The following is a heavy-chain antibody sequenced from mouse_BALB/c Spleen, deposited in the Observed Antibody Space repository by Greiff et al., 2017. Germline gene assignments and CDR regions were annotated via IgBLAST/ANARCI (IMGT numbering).Heavy chain of an antibody. D-gene: IGHD2-4*01. CDR2: IWTGGGT. V-gene: IGHV2-9-2*01. CDR3: VMITTDYYAMDY. CDR1: GFSLTSYD. Sequence: VMLVESGPGLVAPSQSLSITCTVSGFSLTSYDISWIRQPPGKGLEWLGVIWTGGGTNYNSAFMSRLSISKDNSKSQVFLKMNSLQTDDTAIYYCVMITTDYYAMDYWGQGTSVTVSS. J-gene: IGHJ4*01.